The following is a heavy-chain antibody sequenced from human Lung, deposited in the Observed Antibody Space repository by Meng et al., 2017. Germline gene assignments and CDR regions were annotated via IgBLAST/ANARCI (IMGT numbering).Heavy chain of an antibody. CDR3: ARPKQANWYFDL. CDR1: GGSFSGYY. V-gene: IGHV4-34*01. D-gene: IGHD1/OR15-1a*01. Sequence: VQLQQWCAGLLKPSETLSLTCAVYGGSFSGYYWSWIRQPPGKGLEWIGEINHSGSTNYNPSLKSRVTISVDTSKNQFSLKLSSVTAADTAVYYCARPKQANWYFDLWGRGTLVTVSS. CDR2: INHSGST. J-gene: IGHJ2*01.